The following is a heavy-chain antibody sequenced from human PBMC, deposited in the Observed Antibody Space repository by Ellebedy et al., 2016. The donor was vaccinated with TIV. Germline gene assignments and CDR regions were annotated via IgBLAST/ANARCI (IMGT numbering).Heavy chain of an antibody. V-gene: IGHV4-59*01. D-gene: IGHD3-10*01. CDR1: GGSFSGYY. CDR3: ARVKGYGSGSYHLDY. Sequence: SETLSLTCAVYGGSFSGYYWSWIRQPPGKGLEWIGYIYYSGSTNYNPSLKSRVTISVDTSKNQFSLKLSSVTAADTAVYYCARVKGYGSGSYHLDYWGQGTLVTVSS. CDR2: IYYSGST. J-gene: IGHJ4*02.